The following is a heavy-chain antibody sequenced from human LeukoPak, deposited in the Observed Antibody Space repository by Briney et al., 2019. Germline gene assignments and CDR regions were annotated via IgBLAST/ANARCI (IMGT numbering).Heavy chain of an antibody. V-gene: IGHV3-23*01. D-gene: IGHD2-15*01. CDR1: GFTFSNYA. CDR3: AKPQGYSCYDSEFVK. Sequence: PGGSLRLSCAASGFTFSNYAMCWVRQAPGVGLEWVSVLTGSGTTTFYADSVKGRFNISRDNFKNTLYLQMNSLRAEDTAVYFCAKPQGYSCYDSEFVKWGQGTLVSVSS. J-gene: IGHJ4*02. CDR2: LTGSGTTT.